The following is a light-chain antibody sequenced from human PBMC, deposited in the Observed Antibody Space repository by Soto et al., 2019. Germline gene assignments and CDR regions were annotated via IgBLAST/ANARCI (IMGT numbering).Light chain of an antibody. CDR3: SSYAGSNNFV. V-gene: IGLV2-8*01. CDR2: EVT. J-gene: IGLJ1*01. Sequence: QSVLTQPPSASGPPGQSVTISCTGTSSDVGTYKYVSWYQQHPGKAPKLMIYEVTKRPSGVPDRFSGSKSGNTASLTVSGLQAEDEADYYCSSYAGSNNFVFXTGTKVTVL. CDR1: SSDVGTYKY.